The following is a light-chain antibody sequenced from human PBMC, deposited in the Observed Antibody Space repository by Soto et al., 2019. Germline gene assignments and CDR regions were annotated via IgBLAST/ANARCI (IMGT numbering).Light chain of an antibody. CDR2: GNT. CDR1: SSNFGTTFD. Sequence: QSVLTQPPSVSGAPGQRVTISCTGSSSNFGTTFDVQWYQQLPGTAPKLLIYGNTNRPSGVPDRFSASKSGTSASLAITGLQADDEADYYCQSSDSSPSRVVGTGTKLTVL. J-gene: IGLJ1*01. CDR3: QSSDSSPSRV. V-gene: IGLV1-40*01.